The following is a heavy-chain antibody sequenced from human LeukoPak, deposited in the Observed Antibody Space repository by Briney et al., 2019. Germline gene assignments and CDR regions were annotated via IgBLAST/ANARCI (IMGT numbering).Heavy chain of an antibody. CDR3: AKDLKGYTYGFADY. CDR2: ISYDGSNK. Sequence: GGSLRLSCAASGFSFSSYGMHWVRQAPGKGLEWVAVISYDGSNKYYAASVKGRFTISRDNSKNTLFLHMNGLRAEDTAVFYCAKDLKGYTYGFADYWGQGTLVTVSS. D-gene: IGHD5-18*01. J-gene: IGHJ4*02. CDR1: GFSFSSYG. V-gene: IGHV3-30*18.